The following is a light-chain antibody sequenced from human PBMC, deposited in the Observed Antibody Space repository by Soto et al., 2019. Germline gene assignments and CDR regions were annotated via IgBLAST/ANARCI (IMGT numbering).Light chain of an antibody. CDR1: QSVSSTY. V-gene: IGKV3-20*01. CDR3: QQTRT. J-gene: IGKJ3*01. Sequence: EIVLTQSPGTLSLSPGERATLSCRASQSVSSTYLAWYQQKPGQAPRLLIYGASTRATGIPDRFSGSGSGTDFTLTISRLEPEDFAAYYCQQTRTFGPGTKVDIK. CDR2: GAS.